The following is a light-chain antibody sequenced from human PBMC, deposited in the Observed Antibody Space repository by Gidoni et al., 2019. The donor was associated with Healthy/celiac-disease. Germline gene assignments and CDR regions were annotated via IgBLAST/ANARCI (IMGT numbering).Light chain of an antibody. CDR2: KAS. J-gene: IGKJ1*01. V-gene: IGKV1-5*03. CDR1: QSISSW. Sequence: DIQMTQSPSTLSASVGDRVTITCRASQSISSWLAWDQEKPGKPPKLLIYKASSLESGVPSRFSGSGSGTEFTLTISSLQPDDFATYYCQQYNSYSPETFGQXTKVEIK. CDR3: QQYNSYSPET.